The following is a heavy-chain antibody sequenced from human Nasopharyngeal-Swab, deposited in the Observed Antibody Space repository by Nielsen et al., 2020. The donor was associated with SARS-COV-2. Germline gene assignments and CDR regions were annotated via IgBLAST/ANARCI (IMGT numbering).Heavy chain of an antibody. J-gene: IGHJ3*02. CDR3: ARNLVGYYYDMVGAFDI. CDR1: GGSFSSDY. CDR2: IYYSGST. Sequence: AEILFLTCAVAGGSFSSDYWSWSRQPPGKGLEWIGYIYYSGSTNYNPSLKSRVTISVDTSKNQFSLKLSSVTAADTAVYYCARNLVGYYYDMVGAFDIWGQGTMVTVSS. D-gene: IGHD3-22*01. V-gene: IGHV4-59*13.